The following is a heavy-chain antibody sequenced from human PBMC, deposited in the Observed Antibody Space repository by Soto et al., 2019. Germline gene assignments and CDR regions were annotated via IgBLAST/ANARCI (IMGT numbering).Heavy chain of an antibody. Sequence: EVQLVESGGGLVQPEGSLRLSCAASGFTFSSYWMSWVRQAPGKGLEWVANIKQDGSEKYYVDSVKGRFTISRDNAKNSLYLQMNSLRAEDTAVYYCARRRRRDGSSWFFYYYYGMDVWGQGTTVTVSS. D-gene: IGHD6-13*01. CDR2: IKQDGSEK. CDR1: GFTFSSYW. J-gene: IGHJ6*02. V-gene: IGHV3-7*03. CDR3: ARRRRRDGSSWFFYYYYGMDV.